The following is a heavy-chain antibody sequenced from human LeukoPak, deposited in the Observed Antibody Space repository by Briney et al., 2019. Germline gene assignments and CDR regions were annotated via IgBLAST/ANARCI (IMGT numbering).Heavy chain of an antibody. CDR1: GFTFTSYG. V-gene: IGHV3-33*01. CDR3: ARVSFYDSSGYYPPDY. Sequence: GGALRLSCAASGFTFTSYGMHGVRQAPGKGLEWVAVIWYDGSNKYYADSVKGRFTISRDNSKNTLYLQMNSLRAEDTPVYYCARVSFYDSSGYYPPDYWGQGTLVTVSS. CDR2: IWYDGSNK. J-gene: IGHJ4*02. D-gene: IGHD3-22*01.